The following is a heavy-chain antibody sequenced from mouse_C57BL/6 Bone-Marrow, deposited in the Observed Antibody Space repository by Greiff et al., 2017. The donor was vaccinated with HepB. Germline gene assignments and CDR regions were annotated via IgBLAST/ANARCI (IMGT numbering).Heavy chain of an antibody. CDR3: ARYYGYYVFAY. D-gene: IGHD2-3*01. CDR1: GFTFTDYY. CDR2: IRNKANGYTT. V-gene: IGHV7-3*01. Sequence: EVQLQESGGGLVQPGGSLSLSCAASGFTFTDYYMSWVRQPPGMALEWLGFIRNKANGYTTEYSASVKGRFTISRDNSQSILYLQMNALRAEDSATYYCARYYGYYVFAYWGQGTLVTVSA. J-gene: IGHJ3*01.